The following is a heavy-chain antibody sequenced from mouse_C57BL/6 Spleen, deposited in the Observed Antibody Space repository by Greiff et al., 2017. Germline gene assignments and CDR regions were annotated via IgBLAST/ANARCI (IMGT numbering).Heavy chain of an antibody. CDR1: GYTFTSYW. V-gene: IGHV1-64*01. D-gene: IGHD1-1*01. Sequence: QVQLQQPGAELVKPGASVKLSCKASGYTFTSYWMHWVKQRPGQGLEWIGMIHPNSGITNYNEKFKSKATLTVDKSSSTAYMQLSSLTSEDSAVYYCARSLITTVVARGFAYWGQGTLVTVSA. CDR2: IHPNSGIT. CDR3: ARSLITTVVARGFAY. J-gene: IGHJ3*01.